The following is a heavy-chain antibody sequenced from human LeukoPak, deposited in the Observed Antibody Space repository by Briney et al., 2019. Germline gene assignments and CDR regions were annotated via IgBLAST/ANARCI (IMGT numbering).Heavy chain of an antibody. D-gene: IGHD2-2*01. CDR1: GGSFSGYY. J-gene: IGHJ6*02. V-gene: IGHV4-34*01. CDR3: ARATAIVVVPAAMDV. CDR2: INHSGST. Sequence: SETLSFTCAVYGGSFSGYYWSWIRQPPGKGLEWIGEINHSGSTNYNPSLKSRVTISVDTSKNQFSLKLSSVTAVDTAVYYCARATAIVVVPAAMDVWGQGTTVTVSS.